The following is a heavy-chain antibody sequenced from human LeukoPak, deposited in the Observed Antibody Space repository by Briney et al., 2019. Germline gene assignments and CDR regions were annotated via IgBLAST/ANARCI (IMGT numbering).Heavy chain of an antibody. CDR1: GGTFSSYA. CDR3: ARGGGYSGYDKRSRRHNWFDP. V-gene: IGHV1-69*05. J-gene: IGHJ5*02. Sequence: ASVKVSCKASGGTFSSYAISWVRQAPGQGLEWMGGIIPIFGTANYAQKFQGRVTITTDESTSTAYMELSSLRSEDTAVYYCARGGGYSGYDKRSRRHNWFDPWGQGTLVTVSS. D-gene: IGHD5-12*01. CDR2: IIPIFGTA.